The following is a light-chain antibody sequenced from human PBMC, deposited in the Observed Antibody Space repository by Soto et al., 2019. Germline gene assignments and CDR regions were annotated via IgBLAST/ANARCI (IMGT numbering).Light chain of an antibody. CDR2: DAS. V-gene: IGKV3-11*01. Sequence: SXSPCERATLSCRASQSVSSHLAWFQQRPGQAPRLLIYDASNRATGIPARFSGRGSGTDFTLTISSLEPEDFAVYYCQQYGNSRTFGQGTKVDNK. CDR3: QQYGNSRT. J-gene: IGKJ1*01. CDR1: QSVSSH.